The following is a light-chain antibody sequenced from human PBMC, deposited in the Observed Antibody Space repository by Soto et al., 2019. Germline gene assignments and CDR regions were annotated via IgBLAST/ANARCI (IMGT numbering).Light chain of an antibody. J-gene: IGKJ2*01. CDR1: QSVSYNY. CDR3: QQYDSSPPYT. V-gene: IGKV3-20*01. CDR2: GSS. Sequence: EVVLTQSPGTLSLSPGERATLSCRASQSVSYNYFAWYQQKPGQAPRLLIFGSSDRATGIPDRFSGSGSGTDFTLTISRLEPEDFAVYYCQQYDSSPPYTFGQGTKLEIK.